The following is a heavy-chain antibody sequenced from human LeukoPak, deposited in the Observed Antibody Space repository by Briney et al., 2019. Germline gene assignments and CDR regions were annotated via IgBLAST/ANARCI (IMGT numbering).Heavy chain of an antibody. CDR2: IYPGDSDT. Sequence: GESLQISCKGSGTSFTSYWIGWVRQMPGKGLEWMGIIYPGDSDTRYSPSFQGQVTISADKSISTAYLQWSSLKASDTAMYYCAKSEFSSSSPPFDYWGQGTLVTVSS. CDR1: GTSFTSYW. J-gene: IGHJ4*02. D-gene: IGHD6-6*01. CDR3: AKSEFSSSSPPFDY. V-gene: IGHV5-51*01.